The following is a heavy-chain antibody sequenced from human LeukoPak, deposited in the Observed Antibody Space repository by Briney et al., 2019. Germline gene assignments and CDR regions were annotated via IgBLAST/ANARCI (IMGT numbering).Heavy chain of an antibody. V-gene: IGHV4-39*01. Sequence: SETLSLTCTVSGGSISSSSYYWGWIRQPPGKGLEWIGSIYYSGSTYYNPSLKSRVTISVDTSKNQFSLKLSSVTAADTAVYYCARLEAVAGILDYWGPGTLVTVSS. D-gene: IGHD6-19*01. J-gene: IGHJ4*02. CDR2: IYYSGST. CDR1: GGSISSSSYY. CDR3: ARLEAVAGILDY.